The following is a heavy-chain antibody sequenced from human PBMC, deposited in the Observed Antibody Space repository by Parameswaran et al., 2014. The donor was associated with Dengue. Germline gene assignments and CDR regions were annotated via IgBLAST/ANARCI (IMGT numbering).Heavy chain of an antibody. V-gene: IGHV1-46*01. Sequence: VRQAPGQGLEWMGIINPSGGSTSYAQKFQGRVTMTRDTSTSTVYMELSSLRSEDTAVYYCARDLMPCGGDCPTLYYYYGMDVWGQGDHGHRLL. D-gene: IGHD2-21*02. CDR3: ARDLMPCGGDCPTLYYYYGMDV. J-gene: IGHJ6*02. CDR2: INPSGGST.